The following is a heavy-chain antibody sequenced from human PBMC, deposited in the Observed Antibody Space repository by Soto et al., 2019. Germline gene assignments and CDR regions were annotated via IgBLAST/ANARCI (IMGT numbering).Heavy chain of an antibody. CDR2: IYYSGST. D-gene: IGHD4-17*01. V-gene: IGHV4-59*01. J-gene: IGHJ4*02. CDR1: GGSISSYY. CDR3: ASNYDDYPFDY. Sequence: PSETLSLTCTVSGGSISSYYWSWTRQSPGKGLEWIGYIYYSGSTNYNPSLKSRVTMSVDTSKNQFSLKLSSVTAADTAVYYCASNYDDYPFDYWGQGTLVTVSS.